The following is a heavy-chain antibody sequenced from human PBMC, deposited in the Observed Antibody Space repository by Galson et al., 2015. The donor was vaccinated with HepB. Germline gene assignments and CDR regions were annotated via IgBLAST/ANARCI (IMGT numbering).Heavy chain of an antibody. CDR2: IWYDGSNK. Sequence: SLRLSCAASGFTFSTYGMHWVRQAPGKGLEWVAFIWYDGSNKYYADSVKGRFTISRDNSKNTVYLQMSSLRAEDTAVYYCARVDIVVGRPFDIWGQGTMVTVSP. D-gene: IGHD2-21*01. J-gene: IGHJ3*02. CDR3: ARVDIVVGRPFDI. V-gene: IGHV3-33*01. CDR1: GFTFSTYG.